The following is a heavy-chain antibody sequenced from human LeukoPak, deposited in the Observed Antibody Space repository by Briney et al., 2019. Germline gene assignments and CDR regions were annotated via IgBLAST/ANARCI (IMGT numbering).Heavy chain of an antibody. CDR3: ARSIVVVTEFDY. D-gene: IGHD2-21*02. CDR2: INPSGSST. V-gene: IGHV1-46*01. Sequence: ASVKVSCKASGYTFTSYYMHWVRQAPGQGLEWMGIINPSGSSTSYAQKFQGRVTMTRDTSTSTVYMELSGLRSEDTAVYYCARSIVVVTEFDYWGQGTLVTVSS. CDR1: GYTFTSYY. J-gene: IGHJ4*02.